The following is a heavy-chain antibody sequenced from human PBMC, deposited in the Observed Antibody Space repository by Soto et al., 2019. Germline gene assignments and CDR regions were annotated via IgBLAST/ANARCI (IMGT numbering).Heavy chain of an antibody. Sequence: QVQLVESGGGVVQPGRSLRLSCAASGFTFSSYAMHWVRQAPGKGLEWVAVISYDGSNKYYADSVKGRFTISRDNSKNTLYLQMNSLRAEDTAVYYCARDHLYYDRGGYFDYWGQGTLVTVSS. D-gene: IGHD3-22*01. CDR2: ISYDGSNK. CDR3: ARDHLYYDRGGYFDY. V-gene: IGHV3-30-3*01. CDR1: GFTFSSYA. J-gene: IGHJ4*02.